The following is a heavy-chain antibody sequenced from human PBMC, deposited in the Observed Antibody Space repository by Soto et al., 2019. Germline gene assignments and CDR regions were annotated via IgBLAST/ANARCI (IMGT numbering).Heavy chain of an antibody. D-gene: IGHD3-9*01. J-gene: IGHJ3*02. Sequence: SETLSLTCAVYGGSFSGYYWSWIRQPPGKGLEWIGEINHSGSTNYNPSLKSRVTISVDTSKNQLSLKLSSVTAADTAVYYCARSRATYDILTGPSGDDAFDIWGQGTMVTVS. CDR1: GGSFSGYY. V-gene: IGHV4-34*01. CDR3: ARSRATYDILTGPSGDDAFDI. CDR2: INHSGST.